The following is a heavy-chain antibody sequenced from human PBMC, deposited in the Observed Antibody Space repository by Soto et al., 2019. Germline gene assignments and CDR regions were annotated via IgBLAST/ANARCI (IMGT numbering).Heavy chain of an antibody. CDR2: IKQDGSEK. D-gene: IGHD3-3*01. V-gene: IGHV3-7*01. Sequence: LRLSCAASEFTFSNYGIHWVRQAPGKGLEWVANIKQDGSEKYYVDSVKGRFTISRDNAKNSLYLQMNSLRTEDTAVYYCARTIWSGYYSHFGPDYWGQGTLVTVSS. J-gene: IGHJ4*02. CDR1: EFTFSNYG. CDR3: ARTIWSGYYSHFGPDY.